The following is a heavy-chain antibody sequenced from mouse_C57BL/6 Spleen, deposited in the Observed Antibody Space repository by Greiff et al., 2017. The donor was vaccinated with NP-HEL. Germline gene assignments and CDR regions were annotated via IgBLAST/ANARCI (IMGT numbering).Heavy chain of an antibody. Sequence: QVQLQQPGAELVTPGASVKLSCKASGYTFTSYWMHWVKQRPGQGLEWIGEIDPSDSYTNYNQKFKGKSTLTVDKSSSTAYMQLSSLTSEDSAVYYCALYYGSSPFAYWGQGTLVTVSA. CDR2: IDPSDSYT. CDR3: ALYYGSSPFAY. CDR1: GYTFTSYW. D-gene: IGHD1-1*01. J-gene: IGHJ3*01. V-gene: IGHV1-69*01.